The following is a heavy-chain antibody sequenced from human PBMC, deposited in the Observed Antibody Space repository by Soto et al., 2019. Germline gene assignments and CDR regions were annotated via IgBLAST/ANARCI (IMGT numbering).Heavy chain of an antibody. CDR1: GYTFTDYY. V-gene: IGHV1-2*02. J-gene: IGHJ4*02. CDR3: ARESRGGLDY. Sequence: ASVKVSCKASGYTFTDYYLLWVRQAPGQGLEWMGWISPNIGGTNYAQKFQGRVTMTRDTSISTAYMELSRLRFDDTAMYYCARESRGGLDYWGLGTLVTVS. CDR2: ISPNIGGT. D-gene: IGHD3-10*01.